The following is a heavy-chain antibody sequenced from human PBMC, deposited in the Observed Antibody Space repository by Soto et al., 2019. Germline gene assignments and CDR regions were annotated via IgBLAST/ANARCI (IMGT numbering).Heavy chain of an antibody. D-gene: IGHD2-2*01. CDR2: IYYSGST. V-gene: IGHV4-59*01. CDR1: GGSISSYY. CDR3: ARGGDIVVVPAEYYFDY. J-gene: IGHJ4*02. Sequence: SETLSLTCTVSGGSISSYYWSWIWQPPGKGLEWIGYIYYSGSTNYNPSLKSRVTISVDTSKNQFSLKLSSVTAADTAVYYCARGGDIVVVPAEYYFDYWGQGTLVTVSS.